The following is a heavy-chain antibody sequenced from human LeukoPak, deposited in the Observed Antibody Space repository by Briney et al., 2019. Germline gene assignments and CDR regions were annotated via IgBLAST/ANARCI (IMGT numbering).Heavy chain of an antibody. Sequence: ASVNVSCKASGYTFTSYGISGVRQAPGQGLEGMGWISGYNGNTNYEQKLQGRVTMTTDTSTSTAYMELRSLRSDDTAVYYCAREGEQYYFDYWGQGTLVTVSS. J-gene: IGHJ4*02. CDR1: GYTFTSYG. CDR3: AREGEQYYFDY. V-gene: IGHV1-18*01. CDR2: ISGYNGNT. D-gene: IGHD1/OR15-1a*01.